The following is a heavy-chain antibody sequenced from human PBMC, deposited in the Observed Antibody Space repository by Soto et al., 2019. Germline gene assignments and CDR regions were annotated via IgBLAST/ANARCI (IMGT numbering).Heavy chain of an antibody. CDR1: GYRFTSYG. V-gene: IGHV1-18*01. Sequence: ASVKVSCKASGYRFTSYGIGWVRQAPGQGLEWMGWINAYNGNTNYAQNLQGRVTLTTDTSTSTAYMELRSLRSNDTAVYYCAMVDLYVTPSPQDVWGQGTTVTVSS. D-gene: IGHD3-16*01. CDR2: INAYNGNT. CDR3: AMVDLYVTPSPQDV. J-gene: IGHJ6*02.